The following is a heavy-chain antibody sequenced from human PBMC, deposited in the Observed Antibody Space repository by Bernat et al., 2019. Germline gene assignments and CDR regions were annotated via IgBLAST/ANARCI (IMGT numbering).Heavy chain of an antibody. CDR1: GFTFSSYE. J-gene: IGHJ6*03. V-gene: IGHV3-48*03. CDR3: ARDYGYSGYDRYYYYYMDV. CDR2: ISSSGSTI. Sequence: EVQLVESGGGLVQPGGSLRLSCAASGFTFSSYEMNWVRQAPGKGLEWVSYISSSGSTIYYADSVKGRFNIYRDNAKNSLYLQMNSLRAEDTAVYYCARDYGYSGYDRYYYYYMDVWGKGTTVTVSS. D-gene: IGHD5-12*01.